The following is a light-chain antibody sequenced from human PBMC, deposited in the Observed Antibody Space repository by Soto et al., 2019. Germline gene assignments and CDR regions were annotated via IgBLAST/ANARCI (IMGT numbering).Light chain of an antibody. CDR3: SSYRSSTTLYV. J-gene: IGLJ1*01. CDR2: EVS. Sequence: QSALTQPASVSGSPGQSITISCTGTSSDVGGCNFVSWYQQHPGKAPKLMIYEVSNRPSGVSNRFSGSKSGNTASLTISGLQADDEADYYCSSYRSSTTLYVFGTGTKLTVL. CDR1: SSDVGGCNF. V-gene: IGLV2-14*01.